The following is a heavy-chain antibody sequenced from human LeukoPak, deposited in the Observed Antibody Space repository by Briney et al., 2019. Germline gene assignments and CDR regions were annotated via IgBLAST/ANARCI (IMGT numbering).Heavy chain of an antibody. J-gene: IGHJ4*02. CDR3: AKRVPYSSSSVYLDF. Sequence: GGSLRLSCAVSGFTFSSYGMSWVRQAPGKGLEWVSAISDSGSDTYYADSVKGRFTISKDNSKNTLYLRMNSLRADDTAVYYCAKRVPYSSSSVYLDFWGQGTLVTVSS. V-gene: IGHV3-23*01. CDR1: GFTFSSYG. CDR2: ISDSGSDT. D-gene: IGHD6-6*01.